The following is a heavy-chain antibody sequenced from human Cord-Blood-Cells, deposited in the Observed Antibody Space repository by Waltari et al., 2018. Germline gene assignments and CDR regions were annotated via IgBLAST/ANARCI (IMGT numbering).Heavy chain of an antibody. D-gene: IGHD7-27*01. CDR2: INHSGST. Sequence: QVQLQQWGAGLLKPSEPLSLTCAVYGGSFSGYYWTWIRPPPGKGLEWIGEINHSGSTNYNPSLKSRVTISVDTSKNQFSLKLSSVTAADTAVCYCARAPDPTGGLDDAFDIWGQGTMVTVSS. CDR3: ARAPDPTGGLDDAFDI. J-gene: IGHJ3*02. V-gene: IGHV4-34*01. CDR1: GGSFSGYY.